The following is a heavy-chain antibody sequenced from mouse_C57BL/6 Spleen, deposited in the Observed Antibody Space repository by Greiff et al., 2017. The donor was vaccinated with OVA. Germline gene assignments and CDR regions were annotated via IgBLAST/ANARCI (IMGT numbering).Heavy chain of an antibody. V-gene: IGHV5-6*02. Sequence: DVKLVESGGDLVKPGGSLKLSCAASGFTFSSYGMSWVRQTPDKRLEWVATISSGGSYTYYPDSVKGRFTISRDNAKNTLYLQMSSLKSEDTAMYYCARHDSNSFFDYWGQGTTLTVSS. J-gene: IGHJ2*01. CDR3: ARHDSNSFFDY. D-gene: IGHD2-5*01. CDR1: GFTFSSYG. CDR2: ISSGGSYT.